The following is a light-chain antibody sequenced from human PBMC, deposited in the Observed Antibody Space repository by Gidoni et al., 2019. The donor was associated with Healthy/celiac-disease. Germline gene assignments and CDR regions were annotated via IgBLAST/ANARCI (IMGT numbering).Light chain of an antibody. CDR2: QDS. J-gene: IGLJ2*01. V-gene: IGLV3-1*01. Sequence: SSEPPQQPSVSVSPGQTASITCSGDKLGDKYACWYQQKPGQSPVLVIYQDSKRPSGIPERFSGSNSGNTATLTISGTQAMDEADYYCQAWDSSTVVFGGGTKLTVL. CDR1: KLGDKY. CDR3: QAWDSSTVV.